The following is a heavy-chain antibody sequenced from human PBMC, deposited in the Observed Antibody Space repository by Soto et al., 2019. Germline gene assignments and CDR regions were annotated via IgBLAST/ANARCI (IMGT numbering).Heavy chain of an antibody. V-gene: IGHV4-39*01. Sequence: SETLSLTCTVSGGSISSSSYYWGWIRQPPGKGLEWIGSIYYSGSTYYNPSLKSRVTISVDTSKNQFSLKLSSVTAADTAVYYCARQQVWYGEIYSGMDVWGQETTVTFSS. J-gene: IGHJ6*02. D-gene: IGHD3-10*01. CDR1: GGSISSSSYY. CDR3: ARQQVWYGEIYSGMDV. CDR2: IYYSGST.